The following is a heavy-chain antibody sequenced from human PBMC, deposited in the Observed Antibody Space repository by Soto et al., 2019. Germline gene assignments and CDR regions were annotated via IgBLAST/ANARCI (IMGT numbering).Heavy chain of an antibody. V-gene: IGHV3-72*01. J-gene: IGHJ6*03. D-gene: IGHD2-2*01. CDR3: ARGTVEYCSSTSCYPYYYYYYMDV. CDR2: TRNKANSYTT. Sequence: GGSLRLSCAASGFTFSDHYMDWVRQAPGKGLEWVGRTRNKANSYTTEYAASVKGRFTISRDDSKNSLYLQMNSLKTEDTAVYYCARGTVEYCSSTSCYPYYYYYYMDVWGKGTTVTVSS. CDR1: GFTFSDHY.